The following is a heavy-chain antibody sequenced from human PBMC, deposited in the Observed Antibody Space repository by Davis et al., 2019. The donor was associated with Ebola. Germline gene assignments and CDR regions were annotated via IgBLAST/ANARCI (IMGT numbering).Heavy chain of an antibody. CDR2: IYYSGST. V-gene: IGHV4-39*01. Sequence: PSETLSLTCTVSGGSISSSSYYWGWIRQPPGKGLEWIGSIYYSGSTYYNPSLKSRVTISVDTSKNQFSLKLSSVTAADTAVYYCARQASSRNSPVDYWGQGTLVTVSS. CDR3: ARQASSRNSPVDY. D-gene: IGHD6-13*01. CDR1: GGSISSSSYY. J-gene: IGHJ4*02.